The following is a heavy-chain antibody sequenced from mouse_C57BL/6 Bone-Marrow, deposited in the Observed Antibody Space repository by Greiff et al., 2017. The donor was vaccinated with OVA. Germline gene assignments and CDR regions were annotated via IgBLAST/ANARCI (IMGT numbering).Heavy chain of an antibody. Sequence: EVKLQESGPELVKPGASVKISCKASGYPFTDYNLNWVKQSNGKSLEWIGVINPNYGTTSYNQKFKGKATLTVDQSSSTAYMPLNSLTSEDSAVYYCARVEPHWYFDVWGTGTTVTVSS. J-gene: IGHJ1*03. CDR1: GYPFTDYN. D-gene: IGHD6-1*01. CDR3: ARVEPHWYFDV. CDR2: INPNYGTT. V-gene: IGHV1-39*01.